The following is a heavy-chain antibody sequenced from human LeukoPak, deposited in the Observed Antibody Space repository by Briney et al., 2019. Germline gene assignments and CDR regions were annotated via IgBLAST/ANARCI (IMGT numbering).Heavy chain of an antibody. D-gene: IGHD1-26*01. CDR3: ARGRIISESVGATPERWFDP. J-gene: IGHJ5*02. CDR2: INHSGST. CDR1: GGSFSGLY. Sequence: SETLSLTCAVYGGSFSGLYCSWIRQPPGKGLEWTGEINHSGSTNYNPSLKSRVTISVDTSKNQFSLKLSSVTAADTAVYYCARGRIISESVGATPERWFDPWGQGTLVTVSS. V-gene: IGHV4-34*01.